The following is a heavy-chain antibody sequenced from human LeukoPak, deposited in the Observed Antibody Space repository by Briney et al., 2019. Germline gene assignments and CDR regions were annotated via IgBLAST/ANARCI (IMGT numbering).Heavy chain of an antibody. V-gene: IGHV1-18*04. J-gene: IGHJ4*02. CDR3: ARDSPSDYCGSGSYYTLFDY. D-gene: IGHD3-10*01. CDR1: GYTFTSYG. CDR2: ISAYNGNT. Sequence: ASVKVSCKASGYTFTSYGISWVRQAPGQGLEWMGWISAYNGNTNYAQKLQGRVTMTTDTSTSTAYMELRSLRSDDTAVYYYARDSPSDYCGSGSYYTLFDYWGQGTLVTVSS.